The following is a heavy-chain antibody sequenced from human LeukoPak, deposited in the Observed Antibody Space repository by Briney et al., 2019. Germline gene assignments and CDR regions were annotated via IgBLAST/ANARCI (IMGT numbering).Heavy chain of an antibody. CDR2: INPNSGGT. V-gene: IGHV1-2*02. CDR3: ARGHSSGWYRGGAFDI. CDR1: GYTFTGYY. Sequence: ASVKVSCKASGYTFTGYYMHWVRQAPGQGPEWMGWINPNSGGTNYAQKFQGRVTMTRDTSISTAYMELSRLRSDDTAVYYCARGHSSGWYRGGAFDIWGQGTMVTVSS. J-gene: IGHJ3*02. D-gene: IGHD6-19*01.